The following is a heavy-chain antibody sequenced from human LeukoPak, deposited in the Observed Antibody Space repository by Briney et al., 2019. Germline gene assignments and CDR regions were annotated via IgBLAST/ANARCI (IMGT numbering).Heavy chain of an antibody. D-gene: IGHD3-22*01. CDR2: INPNSGGT. J-gene: IGHJ4*02. CDR1: GYTLTGYY. V-gene: IGHV1-2*02. Sequence: ASVKVSCKASGYTLTGYYMHWVRQAPGQGLEWMGWINPNSGGTNYAQKFQGRVTMTRDTSISTAYMELSRLRSDDTAVYYCARLAQHRYYYDTSAYRYYFDYWGQGTLVTVSS. CDR3: ARLAQHRYYYDTSAYRYYFDY.